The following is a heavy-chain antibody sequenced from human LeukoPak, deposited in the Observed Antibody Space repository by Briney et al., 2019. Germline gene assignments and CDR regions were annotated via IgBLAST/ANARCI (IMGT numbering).Heavy chain of an antibody. CDR1: GGSFSGRY. Sequence: SETLSLTCAVFGGSFSGRYWSWVRQPPGKGLEWIGQIHHSGGTSYDSSLRSRVTMSVDTSKNQFSLKLNSVTAADTAVYYCAQHGEFYFDIWGRGTLVTVSS. J-gene: IGHJ2*01. V-gene: IGHV4-34*01. CDR2: IHHSGGT. CDR3: AQHGEFYFDI. D-gene: IGHD4-17*01.